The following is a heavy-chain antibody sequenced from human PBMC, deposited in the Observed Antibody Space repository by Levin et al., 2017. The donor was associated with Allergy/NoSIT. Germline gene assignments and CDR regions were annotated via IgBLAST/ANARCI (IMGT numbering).Heavy chain of an antibody. J-gene: IGHJ4*02. D-gene: IGHD6-13*01. CDR1: GFTFSNYA. CDR3: AKDVHSRAGTTAAVVLDS. Sequence: RASETLSLTCAASGFTFSNYAMNWVRQAPGKGLEWVSGISGSDGNTYFADSVQGRFTISRDNSKNTRSLQMNSLRVEDTAVYYCAKDVHSRAGTTAAVVLDSWGRGTLVTVSS. CDR2: ISGSDGNT. V-gene: IGHV3-23*01.